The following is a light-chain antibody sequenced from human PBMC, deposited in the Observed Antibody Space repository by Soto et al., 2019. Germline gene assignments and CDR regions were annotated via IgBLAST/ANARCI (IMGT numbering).Light chain of an antibody. J-gene: IGKJ5*01. CDR2: DAS. V-gene: IGKV3-11*01. Sequence: EVVLSQSPATLSLSPGERATLSCRASQSFSSYLALYQQKPGHAPRLLIYDASNRATGIPARFSGSGSGTDFTLTISSLEAEDFAVYSGEQACNWITSGQRRLLEV. CDR1: QSFSSY. CDR3: EQACNWIT.